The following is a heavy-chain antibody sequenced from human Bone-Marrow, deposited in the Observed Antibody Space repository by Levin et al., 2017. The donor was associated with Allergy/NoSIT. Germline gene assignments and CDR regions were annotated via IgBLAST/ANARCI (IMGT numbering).Heavy chain of an antibody. D-gene: IGHD4-17*01. Sequence: ESLKISCRVSGDSVTRTSSYWGWIRQPPGKGLEWIGSIHYSGSTYYNPSLKSRVTVSVDTSKNQFSLRLTSVTAADTAVYYCARLNYTDSLNFHGMDVWGQGTTVTVSS. CDR2: IHYSGST. CDR1: GDSVTRTSSY. CDR3: ARLNYTDSLNFHGMDV. V-gene: IGHV4-39*01. J-gene: IGHJ6*02.